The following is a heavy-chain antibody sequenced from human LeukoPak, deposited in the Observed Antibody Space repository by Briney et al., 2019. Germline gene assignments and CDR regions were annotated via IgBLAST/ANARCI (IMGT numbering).Heavy chain of an antibody. Sequence: SCKASGGTFSSYAMHWVRQAPGKGLEWVAVISYDGSNKYYADSVKGRFTISRDNSKNTLYLQMNSLRAEDTAVYYCARDRYCSGGSCYYCYGMDVWGQGTTVTVSS. CDR2: ISYDGSNK. CDR1: GGTFSSYA. D-gene: IGHD2-15*01. CDR3: ARDRYCSGGSCYYCYGMDV. J-gene: IGHJ6*02. V-gene: IGHV3-30-3*01.